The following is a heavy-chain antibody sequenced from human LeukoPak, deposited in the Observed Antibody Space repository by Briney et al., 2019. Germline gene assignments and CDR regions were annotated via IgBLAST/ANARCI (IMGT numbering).Heavy chain of an antibody. CDR3: ARDVVAARGSFDY. J-gene: IGHJ4*02. V-gene: IGHV4-59*12. D-gene: IGHD2-2*01. Sequence: GSLRLSCAASGFTFTTYWMGWVRQAPGKGLEWIGYIYYSGSTNYNPSLKSRVTMSVDMSKNQFSLKLRSVTAADTAVYYCARDVVAARGSFDYWGQGTLVTVSS. CDR1: GFTFTTYW. CDR2: IYYSGST.